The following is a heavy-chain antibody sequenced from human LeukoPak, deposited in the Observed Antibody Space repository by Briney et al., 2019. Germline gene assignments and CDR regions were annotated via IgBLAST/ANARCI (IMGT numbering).Heavy chain of an antibody. Sequence: PSETLSLTCTVSGGSISSYYWSWIRQPPGKGLEWIGYIYYSGSTNYNPSLKSRVTISVDTSKNQFSLKLSSVTAADTAVYYCAREAAVAGTAFDIWGQGTMVTVSS. D-gene: IGHD6-19*01. CDR2: IYYSGST. CDR1: GGSISSYY. V-gene: IGHV4-59*01. CDR3: AREAAVAGTAFDI. J-gene: IGHJ3*02.